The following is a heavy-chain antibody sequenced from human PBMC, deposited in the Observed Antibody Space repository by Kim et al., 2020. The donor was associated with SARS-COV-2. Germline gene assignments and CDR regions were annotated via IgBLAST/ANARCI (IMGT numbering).Heavy chain of an antibody. V-gene: IGHV1-46*01. CDR3: ARGAVQHYLDY. J-gene: IGHJ4*02. Sequence: SPRYAPKFQGRVTMTRDTSRSTVYLELSSLRSDDTAVYYCARGAVQHYLDYWGQGSLVTVSS. D-gene: IGHD1-1*01. CDR2: SP.